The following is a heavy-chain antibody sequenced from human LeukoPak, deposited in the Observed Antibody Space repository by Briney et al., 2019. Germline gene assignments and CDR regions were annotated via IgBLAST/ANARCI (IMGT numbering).Heavy chain of an antibody. CDR2: IYYSGRT. CDR3: ARKNDFEI. D-gene: IGHD2/OR15-2a*01. J-gene: IGHJ3*02. Sequence: GSLRLSCAASGFTFSTYTMNWIRQPPGKGLEWIGCIYYSGRTYYNPSLKSRVTISVDMSKNQFSLRLTSATAADTAVYYCARKNDFEIWGQGTLVTVSS. V-gene: IGHV4-59*01. CDR1: GFTFSTYT.